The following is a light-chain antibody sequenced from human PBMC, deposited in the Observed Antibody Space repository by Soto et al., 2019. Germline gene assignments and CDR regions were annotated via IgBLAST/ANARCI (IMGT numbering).Light chain of an antibody. V-gene: IGKV3-15*01. J-gene: IGKJ2*01. CDR2: GTS. Sequence: EIVMTQSPVALSVSPGERAALSCRASQSVGRNFAWYQQRPGQAPRVLIYGTSTRATGVPARFSGSGSGTDFTLTISRLQSEDFAVYYCQQHNNWPYTFGQGTRLEIK. CDR3: QQHNNWPYT. CDR1: QSVGRN.